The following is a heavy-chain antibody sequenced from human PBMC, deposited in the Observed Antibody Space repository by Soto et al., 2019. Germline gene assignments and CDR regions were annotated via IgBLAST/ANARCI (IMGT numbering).Heavy chain of an antibody. CDR1: GGSISSYY. J-gene: IGHJ6*02. V-gene: IGHV4-59*01. Sequence: PSETLSLTCTVSGGSISSYYWSWIRQPPGKGLEWIGYIYYSGSTNYNPSLKSRVTISVDTSKNQFSLKLSSVTAADTAAYYCARARLGAYYYYYGMDVWGQGTTVTVSS. CDR2: IYYSGST. CDR3: ARARLGAYYYYYGMDV. D-gene: IGHD7-27*01.